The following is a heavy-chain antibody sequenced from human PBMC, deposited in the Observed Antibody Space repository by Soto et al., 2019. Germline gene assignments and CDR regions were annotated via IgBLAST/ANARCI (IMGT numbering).Heavy chain of an antibody. CDR1: GFTFSSYW. Sequence: GGSLRLSCAASGFTFSSYWMSWVRQAPGKGLEWVANIKQDGSEKYYVDSVKGRFTISRDNAKNSLYLQMNSLRAEDTAVYYCARSRIWGELPPNAFDYWGQGTLVTVSS. CDR3: ARSRIWGELPPNAFDY. J-gene: IGHJ4*02. CDR2: IKQDGSEK. V-gene: IGHV3-7*05. D-gene: IGHD3-16*01.